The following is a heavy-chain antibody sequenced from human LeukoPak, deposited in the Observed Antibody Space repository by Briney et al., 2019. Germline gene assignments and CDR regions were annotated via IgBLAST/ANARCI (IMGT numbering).Heavy chain of an antibody. Sequence: PGGSLRLSCATSGFTFSRYAMHWVRQAPGKGLEWVALISYDANIGSNKYYADSVKGRFTISRDISKNTLYLQMNSLRAEDTAVYYCARDGGYDFWSGYYQDYWGQGTLVTVSS. CDR2: ISYDANIGSNK. V-gene: IGHV3-30-3*01. CDR3: ARDGGYDFWSGYYQDY. J-gene: IGHJ4*02. CDR1: GFTFSRYA. D-gene: IGHD3-3*01.